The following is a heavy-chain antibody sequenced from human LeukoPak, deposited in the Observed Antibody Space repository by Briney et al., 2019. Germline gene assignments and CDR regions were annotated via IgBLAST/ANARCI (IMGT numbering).Heavy chain of an antibody. CDR3: VRRTIAVSKDAFDY. J-gene: IGHJ4*02. CDR1: GCSISSNSYY. V-gene: IGHV4-39*01. Sequence: SETLSLTCTVSGCSISSNSYYWGWIRQPPGKGLEWIGSFYYSGGTYYNPSLKSRVTISVDTSKNQYSLKLSSVAAADTAVYYCVRRTIAVSKDAFDYWGQGTLVTVSS. D-gene: IGHD6-19*01. CDR2: FYYSGGT.